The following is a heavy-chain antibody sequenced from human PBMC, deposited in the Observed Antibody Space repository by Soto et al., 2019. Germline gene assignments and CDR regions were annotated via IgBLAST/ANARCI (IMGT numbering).Heavy chain of an antibody. CDR1: GYTLTELS. Sequence: QVQLVQSGAEVKKPGASVKVSCKVSGYTLTELSMHWVRQAPGKGLEWMGGFDPEDGETIYAQKFQGRVTMTEDTSTATAYMELSSLRSEDTAVYYCATGLYCGGDCYSRGDLADYWGQGTLVTVSS. D-gene: IGHD2-21*01. J-gene: IGHJ4*02. CDR2: FDPEDGET. CDR3: ATGLYCGGDCYSRGDLADY. V-gene: IGHV1-24*01.